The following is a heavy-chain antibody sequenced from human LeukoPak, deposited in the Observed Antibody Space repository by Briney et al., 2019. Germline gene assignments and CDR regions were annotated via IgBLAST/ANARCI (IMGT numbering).Heavy chain of an antibody. V-gene: IGHV3-33*01. CDR3: ARSTSSEYDIYHFDY. Sequence: GGSLRLSCAASGFTFSSYGMHWVRQAPGKGLEWVAVIWYDGNNKYYADSVKGRFTISRDNSKNTLYLQMSSLRAEDTAVYYCARSTSSEYDIYHFDYWGQGTLVTVSS. CDR1: GFTFSSYG. CDR2: IWYDGNNK. D-gene: IGHD3-9*01. J-gene: IGHJ4*02.